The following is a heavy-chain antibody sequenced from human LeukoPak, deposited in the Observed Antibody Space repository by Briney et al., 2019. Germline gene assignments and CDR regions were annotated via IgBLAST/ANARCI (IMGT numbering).Heavy chain of an antibody. D-gene: IGHD2-21*02. V-gene: IGHV3-15*01. CDR1: GFTFTNAW. CDR3: TTAYVVTTYFFDY. CDR2: IKSKTDGGTI. Sequence: GGSLRLSCAASGFTFTNAWLSWVRQAPGKGLEWVGRIKSKTDGGTIDYAAPVKGRFTISRDDSKNMVYLQMNSLKTEDTAVYYCTTAYVVTTYFFDYWGQGILVTVSS. J-gene: IGHJ4*02.